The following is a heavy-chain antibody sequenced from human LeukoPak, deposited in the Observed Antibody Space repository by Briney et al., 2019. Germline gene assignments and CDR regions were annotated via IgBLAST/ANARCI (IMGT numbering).Heavy chain of an antibody. Sequence: ASVKVSCKASGYTFTGYYMHWVRQAPGQGLEWMGWINPNSGNTGYAQKFQGRVTMTRNTSISTAYMELSSLRSEDTAVYYCARGFATIGSGDYWGQGTLVTVSS. J-gene: IGHJ4*02. CDR2: INPNSGNT. V-gene: IGHV1-8*02. CDR3: ARGFATIGSGDY. D-gene: IGHD5-24*01. CDR1: GYTFTGYY.